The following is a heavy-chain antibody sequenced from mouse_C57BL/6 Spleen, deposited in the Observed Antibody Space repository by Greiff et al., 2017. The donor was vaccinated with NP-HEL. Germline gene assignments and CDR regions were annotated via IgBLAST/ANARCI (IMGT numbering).Heavy chain of an antibody. V-gene: IGHV2-2*01. J-gene: IGHJ3*01. Sequence: ESGPGLVQPSQSLSITCTVSGFSLTSYGVHWVRQSPGKGLEWLGVIWSGGSTDYNAAFISRLSISKDNSKSQVFFKMNSLQADDTAIYYWARNYDYEGAWFAYWGQGTLVTVSA. D-gene: IGHD2-4*01. CDR2: IWSGGST. CDR1: GFSLTSYG. CDR3: ARNYDYEGAWFAY.